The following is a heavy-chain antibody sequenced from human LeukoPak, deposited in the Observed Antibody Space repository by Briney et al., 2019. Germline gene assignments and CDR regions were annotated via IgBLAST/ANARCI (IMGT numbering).Heavy chain of an antibody. J-gene: IGHJ4*02. Sequence: ASVNVSCKASGYTFTSYGISWVRQAPGQGLEWMGWISAYNGNTNYAQKLQGRVTMTTDTSTSTAYMELRSLRSDDTAVYYCARGTLWQQLVKFDYWGQGTLVTVSS. CDR3: ARGTLWQQLVKFDY. CDR2: ISAYNGNT. CDR1: GYTFTSYG. V-gene: IGHV1-18*01. D-gene: IGHD6-13*01.